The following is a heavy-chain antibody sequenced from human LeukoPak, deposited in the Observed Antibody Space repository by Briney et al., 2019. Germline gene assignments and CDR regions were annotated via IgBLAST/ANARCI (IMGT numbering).Heavy chain of an antibody. CDR2: TNRDATNT. J-gene: IGHJ4*02. D-gene: IGHD6-19*01. Sequence: GGSLRLSCAASGFTFSSYWMVWVRHAPGKGLVWVSHTNRDATNTNYADSVKGRFTISRDNAKNALYLQMNSLRAEDTAVYYCARAAYSNGWDFWGQGTLVTVSS. V-gene: IGHV3-74*01. CDR1: GFTFSSYW. CDR3: ARAAYSNGWDF.